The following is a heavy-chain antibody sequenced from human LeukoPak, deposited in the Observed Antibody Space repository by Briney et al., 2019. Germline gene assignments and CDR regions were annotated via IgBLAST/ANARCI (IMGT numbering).Heavy chain of an antibody. CDR2: IKSKTDGGTT. J-gene: IGHJ4*02. Sequence: GGSLRLSCAASGFTFNNAWMTWVRQAPGKGLTWVGRIKSKTDGGTTDYAAPVKGRFTISRDDSKSTLYLQMNSLRAEDTAVYYCARMRYSGSYSTPFDYWGQGTLVTVSS. D-gene: IGHD1-26*01. V-gene: IGHV3-15*05. CDR3: ARMRYSGSYSTPFDY. CDR1: GFTFNNAW.